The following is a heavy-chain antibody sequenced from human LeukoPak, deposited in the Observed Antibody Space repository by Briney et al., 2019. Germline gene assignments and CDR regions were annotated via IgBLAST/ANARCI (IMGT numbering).Heavy chain of an antibody. CDR3: ARRAYSDYGGVSVDP. Sequence: PSETLSLTCTVSGGSISSRSYYWGWVRQPPGKGLDWIGSIYYSGSTYYNPSLKSRVTISVDTSKNQFSLKLSSVTAADTAVYYCARRAYSDYGGVSVDPWGQGTLVTASS. J-gene: IGHJ5*02. V-gene: IGHV4-39*01. CDR2: IYYSGST. CDR1: GGSISSRSYY. D-gene: IGHD4-11*01.